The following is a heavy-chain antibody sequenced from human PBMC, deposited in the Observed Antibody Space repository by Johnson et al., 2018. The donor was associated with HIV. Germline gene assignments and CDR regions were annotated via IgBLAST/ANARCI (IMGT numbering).Heavy chain of an antibody. Sequence: QVQLVESGGGVVQPGRSLRLSCAASGFTFSSYAIHWVRQAPGKGLEWVAVISYDGNNKYYADSEKGRFTISRDNSKNTLYLQINSLRAEDTAVYYCARVGVDYYDRGATYQNAFDIWGQGTMVTVSS. CDR1: GFTFSSYA. J-gene: IGHJ3*02. CDR3: ARVGVDYYDRGATYQNAFDI. D-gene: IGHD3-22*01. CDR2: ISYDGNNK. V-gene: IGHV3-30-3*01.